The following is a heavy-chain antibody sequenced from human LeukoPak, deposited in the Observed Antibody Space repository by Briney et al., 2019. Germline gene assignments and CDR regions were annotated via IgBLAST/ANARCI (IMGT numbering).Heavy chain of an antibody. J-gene: IGHJ5*02. Sequence: SVKVSCKASGGTFSSYAISWVRQAPGQGLEWMGGIIPIFGTANYAQKFQGRVTITADESTSTAYMELSSLRSEDTAVYCCARYSYGFNWFDPWGQGTLVTVSS. D-gene: IGHD5-18*01. CDR1: GGTFSSYA. V-gene: IGHV1-69*13. CDR3: ARYSYGFNWFDP. CDR2: IIPIFGTA.